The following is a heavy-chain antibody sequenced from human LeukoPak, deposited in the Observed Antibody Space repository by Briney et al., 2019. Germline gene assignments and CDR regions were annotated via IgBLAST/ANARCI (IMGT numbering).Heavy chain of an antibody. J-gene: IGHJ4*02. D-gene: IGHD3-22*01. CDR2: ISSSSSYI. V-gene: IGHV3-21*01. CDR3: ARDPPNYDSSGYYPLN. CDR1: GFTFSSYS. Sequence: EGSLRLSCAASGFTFSSYSMTWVRQAPGKGLEWVSSISSSSSYIYYADSVKGRFTISRDNAKNSLYLQMNSLRAEDTAVYYCARDPPNYDSSGYYPLNWGQGTLVTVSS.